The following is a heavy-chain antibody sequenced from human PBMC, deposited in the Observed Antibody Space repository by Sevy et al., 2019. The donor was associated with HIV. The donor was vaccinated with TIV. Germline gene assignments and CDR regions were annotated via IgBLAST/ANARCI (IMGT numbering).Heavy chain of an antibody. J-gene: IGHJ2*01. Sequence: GGSLRLSCAASGFTLSSYSMNWVRQAPGKGLEWVSSISSSSSYIYYADSVKGRFTISRDNAKNSLYLRMNSLRAEDTAVYCCARGAVCSSTSCAKYWYFDLWGRGTLVTVSS. CDR3: ARGAVCSSTSCAKYWYFDL. CDR1: GFTLSSYS. D-gene: IGHD2-2*01. CDR2: ISSSSSYI. V-gene: IGHV3-21*01.